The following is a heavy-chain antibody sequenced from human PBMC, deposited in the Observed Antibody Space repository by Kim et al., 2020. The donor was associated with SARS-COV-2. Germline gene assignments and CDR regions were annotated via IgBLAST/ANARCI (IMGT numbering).Heavy chain of an antibody. V-gene: IGHV3-7*04. J-gene: IGHJ4*02. D-gene: IGHD6-19*01. Sequence: YTDSVKGRLTIARDNAKKVVYLQLNGLRAEDTALYYCARGEGSGWYRKFDYWGQGILVTVSS. CDR3: ARGEGSGWYRKFDY.